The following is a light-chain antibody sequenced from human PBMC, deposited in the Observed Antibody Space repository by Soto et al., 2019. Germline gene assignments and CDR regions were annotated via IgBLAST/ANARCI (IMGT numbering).Light chain of an antibody. CDR3: QQYGSSPWT. Sequence: IVLTPSPGTLSLSPGERATLPCRASQSVSSSYLAWYQQKPGQAPRVPIYDASTRATGIPDRFSGSGSGTDSTLTISRLEPEDFAMYYCQQYGSSPWTFGQGTKVDIK. CDR2: DAS. J-gene: IGKJ1*01. CDR1: QSVSSSY. V-gene: IGKV3-20*01.